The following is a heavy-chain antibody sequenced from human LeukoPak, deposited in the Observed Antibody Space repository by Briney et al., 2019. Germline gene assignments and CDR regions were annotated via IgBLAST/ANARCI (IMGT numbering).Heavy chain of an antibody. D-gene: IGHD6-19*01. V-gene: IGHV3-30*18. CDR3: AKDIEEWLVKGGGCFDY. Sequence: GGSLRLSCAASGFIFSNSAMHWVRQAPGKGLEWVAVISYDGSNKYYADSVKGRFTISRDNSKNTLYLQMNSLRAEDTAVYYCAKDIEEWLVKGGGCFDYWGQGTLITVSS. J-gene: IGHJ4*02. CDR1: GFIFSNSA. CDR2: ISYDGSNK.